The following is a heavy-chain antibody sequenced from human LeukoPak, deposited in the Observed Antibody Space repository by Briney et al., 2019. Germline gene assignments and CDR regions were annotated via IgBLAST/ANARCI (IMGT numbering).Heavy chain of an antibody. V-gene: IGHV4-59*08. Sequence: PSETLSLTCTVSGGSISGYYWSWIRQPPGKGLEWIGYIYYSGSTNYNPSLKSRVTISVDTSKKHFSLNLSSVTAADTAVYYCARHGVLPPCFDPWGQGTLVTVSS. CDR1: GGSISGYY. CDR3: ARHGVLPPCFDP. J-gene: IGHJ5*02. CDR2: IYYSGST. D-gene: IGHD3-3*01.